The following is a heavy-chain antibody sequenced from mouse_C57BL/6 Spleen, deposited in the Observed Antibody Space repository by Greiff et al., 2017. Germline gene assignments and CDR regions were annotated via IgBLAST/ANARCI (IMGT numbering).Heavy chain of an antibody. D-gene: IGHD2-4*01. CDR2: IHPNSGST. Sequence: VQLQQPGAELVKPGASVKLSCKASGYTFTSYWMHWVKQRPGQGLEWIGMIHPNSGSTNYNEKFKSKATLTVDKSSSTAYMQLSSLTSEDSAVXYCFHYEGNYFDYWGQGTTLTVSS. CDR1: GYTFTSYW. CDR3: FHYEGNYFDY. V-gene: IGHV1-64*01. J-gene: IGHJ2*01.